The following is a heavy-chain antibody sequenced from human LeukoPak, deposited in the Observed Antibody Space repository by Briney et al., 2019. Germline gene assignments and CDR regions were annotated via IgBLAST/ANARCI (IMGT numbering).Heavy chain of an antibody. Sequence: GGSLRLSCPASGFTFSSYWMHWVRQAQGKGLVWFSRINSDGSSTSYADSVRGRFTISRDNAKNTLYLQMNSLRAEDTALYYCASLGYSKGYYYGMDVWGQGTTVTVSS. CDR1: GFTFSSYW. D-gene: IGHD4-11*01. V-gene: IGHV3-74*01. CDR3: ASLGYSKGYYYGMDV. CDR2: INSDGSST. J-gene: IGHJ6*02.